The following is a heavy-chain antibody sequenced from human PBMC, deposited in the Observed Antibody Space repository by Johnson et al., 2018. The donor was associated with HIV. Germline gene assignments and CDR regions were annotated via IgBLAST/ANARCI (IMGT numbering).Heavy chain of an antibody. Sequence: VQLVESGGGVVQPGRSLRLSCAASGFTFSSYAMHWVRQAPGKGLEWVAVISYDGSNKYYADSVKGRFTISRDNSKNTLYLQMNSLRAGDTAVYYCARGPYRKNVDTAMVARGNACDIWGQGTMVTVSS. D-gene: IGHD5-18*01. V-gene: IGHV3-30-3*01. J-gene: IGHJ3*02. CDR3: ARGPYRKNVDTAMVARGNACDI. CDR1: GFTFSSYA. CDR2: ISYDGSNK.